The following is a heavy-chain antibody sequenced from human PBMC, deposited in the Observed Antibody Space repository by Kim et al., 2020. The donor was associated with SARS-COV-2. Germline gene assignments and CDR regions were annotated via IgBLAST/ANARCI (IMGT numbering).Heavy chain of an antibody. CDR1: GYTFTSYG. CDR2: ISAYSGNT. J-gene: IGHJ4*02. D-gene: IGHD2-21*02. Sequence: ASVKVSCKASGYTFTSYGISWVRQAPGQGLEWMGWISAYSGNTNYAQKLQGRVTMTTDTSTSTAYMELRSLRSDDTAVYYCARDPTPYCGGDCYSGGGDYWGQGTLVTVSS. CDR3: ARDPTPYCGGDCYSGGGDY. V-gene: IGHV1-18*04.